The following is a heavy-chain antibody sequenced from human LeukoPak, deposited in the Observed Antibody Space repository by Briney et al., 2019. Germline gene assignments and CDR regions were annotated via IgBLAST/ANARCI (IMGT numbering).Heavy chain of an antibody. CDR3: ARDSDSSGYCDY. CDR2: ISSSSSYV. V-gene: IGHV3-21*01. Sequence: GGSLRLSCAASGFTFSSYSMTWVRQAPGKGLEWVSSISSSSSYVYYADSVKGRFTISRDNAKNSLYLQMNSLRAEDTAVYYCARDSDSSGYCDYWGQGTLVTVSS. CDR1: GFTFSSYS. J-gene: IGHJ4*02. D-gene: IGHD3-22*01.